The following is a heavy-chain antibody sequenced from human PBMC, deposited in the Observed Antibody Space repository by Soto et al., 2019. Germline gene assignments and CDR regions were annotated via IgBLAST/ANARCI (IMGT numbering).Heavy chain of an antibody. D-gene: IGHD6-13*01. CDR3: AADPQLPGIAAAGPWAYYFDY. Sequence: SVKVSCKASGFTFTSPAMQWVRQARGQRLEWIGWIVVGSGNTNYAQKFQERVTITRDMSTSTAYMELSSLRSEDTAVYYCAADPQLPGIAAAGPWAYYFDYWGQGTLVTVSS. CDR1: GFTFTSPA. CDR2: IVVGSGNT. V-gene: IGHV1-58*02. J-gene: IGHJ4*02.